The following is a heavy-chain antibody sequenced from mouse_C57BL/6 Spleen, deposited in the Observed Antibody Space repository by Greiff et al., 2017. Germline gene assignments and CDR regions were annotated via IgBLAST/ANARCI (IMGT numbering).Heavy chain of an antibody. CDR2: IDPSDSET. J-gene: IGHJ3*01. Sequence: VQLQQPGAELVRPGSSVKLSCKASGYTFTSYWMHWVKQRPIQGLEWIGNIDPSDSETHYNQKFKDKATLTVDKSSSTAYMQLSSLTSEDSAVYYCEREGDGYCFADWGQGTLVTVSA. V-gene: IGHV1-52*01. CDR1: GYTFTSYW. D-gene: IGHD2-3*01. CDR3: EREGDGYCFAD.